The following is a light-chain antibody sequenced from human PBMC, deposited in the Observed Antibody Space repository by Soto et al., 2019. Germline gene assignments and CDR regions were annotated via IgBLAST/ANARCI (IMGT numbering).Light chain of an antibody. Sequence: QSVLTQPASVSGSPGQSITISCTGTSSDVGGYNYVSWYQQQPGKAPKFMSYDVTNRPSGVSNRFSGSKSGNAASLTISGRQAEDEADYYCCSYTTSNTRQIVFGTGTKVS. J-gene: IGLJ1*01. CDR1: SSDVGGYNY. V-gene: IGLV2-14*01. CDR3: CSYTTSNTRQIV. CDR2: DVT.